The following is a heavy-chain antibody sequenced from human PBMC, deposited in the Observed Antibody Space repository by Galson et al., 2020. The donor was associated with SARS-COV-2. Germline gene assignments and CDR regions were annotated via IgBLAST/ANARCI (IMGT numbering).Heavy chain of an antibody. D-gene: IGHD1-26*01. Sequence: GGSLRLSCAVFGFTFSNAWMSWVRQAPGKGLEWVGRIKSKIHGGTTDYAAPVKGRFTISRDDSKNTLYLQMNSLKTEDTGVYYCITYSGINYRGDWGQGTVVSVSS. CDR1: GFTFSNAW. V-gene: IGHV3-15*01. CDR3: ITYSGINYRGD. CDR2: IKSKIHGGTT. J-gene: IGHJ4*02.